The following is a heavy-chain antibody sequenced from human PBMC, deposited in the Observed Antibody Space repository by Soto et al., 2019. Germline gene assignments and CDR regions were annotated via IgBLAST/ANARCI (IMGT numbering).Heavy chain of an antibody. J-gene: IGHJ6*02. CDR3: VKDPATGDYYGMDV. CDR2: VSRSGRST. V-gene: IGHV3-23*01. Sequence: GGSLRLSCAASGFTFSNYDMTWVRQAPGKGLEWVSAVSRSGRSTYYTDSVKGRFTISRGNSKNTLSLQMNSLRAEDTAVYYCVKDPATGDYYGMDVWGQGTRVTVSS. D-gene: IGHD1-26*01. CDR1: GFTFSNYD.